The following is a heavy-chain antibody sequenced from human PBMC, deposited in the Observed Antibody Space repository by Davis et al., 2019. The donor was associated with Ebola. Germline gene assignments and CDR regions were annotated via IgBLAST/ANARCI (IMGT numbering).Heavy chain of an antibody. J-gene: IGHJ4*02. Sequence: GESLKISCAASGFTFSDYYMSWIRQAPGKGLEWVSYISSSSSYTNYADSVRCRFTISRDNAKNTVYLQMNSLRAEDTAVYYCARDGSHYDFDYWGQGTLVTVSS. CDR3: ARDGSHYDFDY. D-gene: IGHD3-10*01. CDR1: GFTFSDYY. CDR2: ISSSSSYT. V-gene: IGHV3-11*06.